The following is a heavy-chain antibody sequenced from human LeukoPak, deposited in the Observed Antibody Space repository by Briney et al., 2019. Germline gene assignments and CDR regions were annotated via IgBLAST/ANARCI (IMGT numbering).Heavy chain of an antibody. Sequence: PSETLSLTCAVYGGSFSGYYWSWIRQPPGKGLEWIGEINHSGSTNYNPSLKSRVTISVDTSKNQFSLKLSSVTAADTAVYYCAREFGIAAAGPLDYYYYMDVWGKGTTVTVSS. CDR1: GGSFSGYY. D-gene: IGHD6-13*01. CDR2: INHSGST. J-gene: IGHJ6*03. CDR3: AREFGIAAAGPLDYYYYMDV. V-gene: IGHV4-34*01.